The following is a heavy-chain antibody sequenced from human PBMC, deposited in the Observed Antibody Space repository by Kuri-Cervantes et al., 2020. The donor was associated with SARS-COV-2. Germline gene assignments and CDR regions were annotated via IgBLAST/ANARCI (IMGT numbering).Heavy chain of an antibody. V-gene: IGHV3-64D*08. CDR3: ARAMWPYHYDSSGLIFDY. J-gene: IGHJ4*02. CDR1: GFTFSSYA. CDR2: ISSNGGST. Sequence: GESLKISCSASGFTFSSYAMHWVRQAPGKGLEYVSAISSNGGSTYYADSVKGRFTISRDNSKNTLYLQMSSLRAEDTAVYYCARAMWPYHYDSSGLIFDYWGQGTLVTVSS. D-gene: IGHD3-22*01.